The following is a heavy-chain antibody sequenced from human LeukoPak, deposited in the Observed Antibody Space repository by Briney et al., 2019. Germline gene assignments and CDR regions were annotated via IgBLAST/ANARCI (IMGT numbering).Heavy chain of an antibody. CDR1: GGSISSYY. CDR3: ARRRKRRTYYYDSSGYPGDAFDI. CDR2: IYYSGRT. D-gene: IGHD3-22*01. V-gene: IGHV4-59*12. J-gene: IGHJ3*02. Sequence: PSETLSLTCTVSGGSISSYYWSWIRQPPGKGLDWIGYIYYSGRTKYSPSLKSRVTISVDTSKNQFSLKLSSVTAADTAVYYCARRRKRRTYYYDSSGYPGDAFDIWGQGTMVTVSS.